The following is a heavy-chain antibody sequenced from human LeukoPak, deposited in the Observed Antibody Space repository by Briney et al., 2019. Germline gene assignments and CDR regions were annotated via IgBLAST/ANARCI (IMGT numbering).Heavy chain of an antibody. CDR1: GYSISSYYH. J-gene: IGHJ5*02. CDR2: ISHSGST. CDR3: ARQANCGGDCYSFDP. D-gene: IGHD2-21*01. Sequence: SETLSLTCAVSGYSISSYYHWAWIRPPPGKGLEWIGSISHSGSTYYNPSLKSRVTISVDTSKNLFSLKLSSVTASDTAVYYCARQANCGGDCYSFDPWGQGTLVTVSS. V-gene: IGHV4-38-2*01.